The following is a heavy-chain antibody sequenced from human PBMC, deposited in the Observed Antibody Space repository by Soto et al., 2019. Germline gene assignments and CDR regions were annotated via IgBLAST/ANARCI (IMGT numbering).Heavy chain of an antibody. D-gene: IGHD6-13*01. CDR3: ARDWYPRFDP. CDR2: INPSSGET. Sequence: QIRLVQSGGEVRTPGASVKVSCKASGYTFSSYGITWVRQAPGQGLEWLGWINPSSGETNYAPKFQGRVTVTTDTSTTTGYMELRNLTFDDTAVYYCARDWYPRFDPWGQGTLVTVSS. V-gene: IGHV1-18*01. J-gene: IGHJ5*02. CDR1: GYTFSSYG.